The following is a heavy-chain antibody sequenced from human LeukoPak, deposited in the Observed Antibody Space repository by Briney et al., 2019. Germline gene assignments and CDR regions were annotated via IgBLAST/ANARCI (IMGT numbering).Heavy chain of an antibody. Sequence: RASVKVSCKTSGYLFTGFYIHWVRQVPGQGLEWMGWMNPNNGDTKSAPEFQGRVAMTRVTSINTAYMEMTGLTPADTAIYYCAKRGGALSDWGQGTPVTVTS. V-gene: IGHV1-2*02. D-gene: IGHD2-21*01. CDR2: MNPNNGDT. CDR1: GYLFTGFY. J-gene: IGHJ4*02. CDR3: AKRGGALSD.